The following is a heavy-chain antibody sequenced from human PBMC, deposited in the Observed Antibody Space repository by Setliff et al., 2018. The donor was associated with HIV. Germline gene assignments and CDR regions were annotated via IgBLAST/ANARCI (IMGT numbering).Heavy chain of an antibody. CDR1: GGTFSTYA. CDR3: ARGATITYYFDY. V-gene: IGHV1-69*10. J-gene: IGHJ4*02. Sequence: ASVKVSCKASGGTFSTYAFTWVRQAPGQGLEWLGWIIPILGTTKYSQKFQGRVSITRDTSASKAYLELSSLRSEDTAVYYCARGATITYYFDYWGQGTLVTVSS. D-gene: IGHD5-12*01. CDR2: IIPILGTT.